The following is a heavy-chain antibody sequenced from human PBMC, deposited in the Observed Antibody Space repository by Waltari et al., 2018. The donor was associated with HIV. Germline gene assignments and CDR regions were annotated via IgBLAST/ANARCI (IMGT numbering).Heavy chain of an antibody. J-gene: IGHJ6*02. D-gene: IGHD2-21*01. CDR2: IYPGDSDT. V-gene: IGHV5-51*01. CDR1: GYTFTTYW. CDR3: ARHVRVLQPTVAIGGMDV. Sequence: EVHLEQSGAAVKKPGESLKISCKASGYTFTTYWIGWVSQMPGKGLEWMGIIYPGDSDTRYSPSFQGQVTISADKSITTVYLQWSTLKASDTAIYYCARHVRVLQPTVAIGGMDVWGQGTSVTVSS.